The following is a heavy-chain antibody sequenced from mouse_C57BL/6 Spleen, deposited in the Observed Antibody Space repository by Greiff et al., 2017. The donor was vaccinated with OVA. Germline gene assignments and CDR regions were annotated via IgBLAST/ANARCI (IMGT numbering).Heavy chain of an antibody. CDR1: GFTFNTYA. Sequence: EVQGVESGGGLVQPKGSLKLSCAASGFTFNTYAMHWVRQAPGKGLEWVARIRSKSSNYATYYADSVKDRFTISRDDSQSMLYLQMNNLKTEDTAMYYCVREYYGSSYGYYAMDYWGQGTSGTVSS. CDR3: VREYYGSSYGYYAMDY. V-gene: IGHV10-3*01. J-gene: IGHJ4*01. CDR2: IRSKSSNYAT. D-gene: IGHD1-1*01.